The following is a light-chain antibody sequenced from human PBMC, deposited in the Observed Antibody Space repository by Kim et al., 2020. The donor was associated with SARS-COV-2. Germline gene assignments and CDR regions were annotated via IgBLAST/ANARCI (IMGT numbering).Light chain of an antibody. CDR2: DVS. CDR1: SSDVGGYNY. J-gene: IGLJ3*02. V-gene: IGLV2-11*01. CDR3: CSYAGNSYAGTYTWV. Sequence: QSALTQPRSVSGSPGQSVTISCTGTSSDVGGYNYVSWYQQHPGKAPKLMIYDVSKRPSGFPDRFSGSKSGNTASLTISGLQAEDEADYYCCSYAGNSYAGTYTWVFGGGTQLTVL.